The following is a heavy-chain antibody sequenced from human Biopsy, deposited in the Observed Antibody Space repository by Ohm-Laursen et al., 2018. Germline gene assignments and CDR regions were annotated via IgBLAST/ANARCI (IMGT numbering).Heavy chain of an antibody. CDR1: GYTFTGYH. CDR3: TRGGYYYDSLAYYYWFYP. D-gene: IGHD3-22*01. J-gene: IGHJ5*02. V-gene: IGHV1-2*02. CDR2: INAKTGDT. Sequence: SSVKVSCNASGYTFTGYHVHWVRQAPGQGLEWMGWINAKTGDTNYAQKFQGRVTMTRDTSISTAYVDLSSLRSDDTAVYYCTRGGYYYDSLAYYYWFYPWGQGTLVTVSS.